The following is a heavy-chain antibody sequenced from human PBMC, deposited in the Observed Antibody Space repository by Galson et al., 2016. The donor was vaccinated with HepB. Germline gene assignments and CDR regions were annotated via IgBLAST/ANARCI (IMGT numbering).Heavy chain of an antibody. CDR2: ISGSGVGT. D-gene: IGHD5-24*01. V-gene: IGHV3-23*01. CDR3: AKDDDDYNDAFDI. Sequence: SLRLSCAASGFTFRCYTMSWVRQAPGKGLEWVSAISGSGVGTYYADSVKGRFTISRDNSKNTLYLQMNSLRAEDTAVYYCAKDDDDYNDAFDIWGQGTMVTVSS. CDR1: GFTFRCYT. J-gene: IGHJ3*02.